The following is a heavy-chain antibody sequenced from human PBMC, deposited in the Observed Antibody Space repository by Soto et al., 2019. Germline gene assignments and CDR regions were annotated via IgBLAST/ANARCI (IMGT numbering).Heavy chain of an antibody. V-gene: IGHV3-48*02. D-gene: IGHD3-16*01. CDR2: ISSSSSTI. CDR1: GFTFSSYS. Sequence: EVQLVESGGGLVQPGGSLRLSCAASGFTFSSYSMNWVRQAPGKGLEWVSYISSSSSTIYYADSVKGRFTISRDNAKNSPYLQMNRLRDEDTAVYYCARGGGTQHYWGQGTLVTVYS. CDR3: ARGGGTQHY. J-gene: IGHJ4*02.